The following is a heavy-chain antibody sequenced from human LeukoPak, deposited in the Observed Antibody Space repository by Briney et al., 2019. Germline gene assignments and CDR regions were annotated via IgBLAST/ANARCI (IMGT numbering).Heavy chain of an antibody. D-gene: IGHD4-17*01. V-gene: IGHV3-48*03. J-gene: IGHJ3*02. Sequence: PGGSLGLSCVASGFTFRSYEMNWVRQAPGKGLEWVSYISTSGSSTYYTDSVKGRFTISRDNAKKSLYLQMNSLRDEDTAVYYCVREGYGDDATDAFDIWGQGTMVTVSS. CDR3: VREGYGDDATDAFDI. CDR2: ISTSGSST. CDR1: GFTFRSYE.